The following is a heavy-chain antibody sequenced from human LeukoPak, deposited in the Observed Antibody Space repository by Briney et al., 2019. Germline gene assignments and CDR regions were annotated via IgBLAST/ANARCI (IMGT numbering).Heavy chain of an antibody. Sequence: SETLSLTCTVSGYSISSGYYWGWIRPPPGKGLEWIGSIYHSGSTYYNPSLKSRVTISVDTSKNQFSLKLSSVTAADTAVYYCARDIVVMDVWGKGTTVTVSS. J-gene: IGHJ6*04. D-gene: IGHD2-15*01. CDR1: GYSISSGYY. V-gene: IGHV4-38-2*02. CDR3: ARDIVVMDV. CDR2: IYHSGST.